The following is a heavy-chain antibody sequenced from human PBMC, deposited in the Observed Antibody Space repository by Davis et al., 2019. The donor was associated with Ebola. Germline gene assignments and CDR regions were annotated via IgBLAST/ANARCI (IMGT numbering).Heavy chain of an antibody. J-gene: IGHJ4*02. D-gene: IGHD3-10*01. CDR1: GFTFSAYW. CDR2: INNDGNHI. V-gene: IGHV3-74*03. Sequence: PGESLKISCAASGFTFSAYWMYWVRQDPTKGLVWVSRINNDGNHITYADSVKGRFTLSRDNAKNKVYLEMTTLRAEDTAVYYCVQDPNWELGYWGQGALVTVS. CDR3: VQDPNWELGY.